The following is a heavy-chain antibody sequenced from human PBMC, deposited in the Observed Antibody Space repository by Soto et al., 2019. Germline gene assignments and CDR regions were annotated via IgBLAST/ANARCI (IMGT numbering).Heavy chain of an antibody. CDR2: IIPIFGTA. V-gene: IGHV1-69*13. CDR3: ARVRSFFDSSGYGDWFDP. J-gene: IGHJ5*02. D-gene: IGHD3-22*01. Sequence: VASVKVSCKASGGTFSSYAISWVRQAPGQGLEWMGGIIPIFGTANYAQKFQGRVTITADESTSTAYMELSSLRSEDTAVYYCARVRSFFDSSGYGDWFDPWGQGTLVTVSS. CDR1: GGTFSSYA.